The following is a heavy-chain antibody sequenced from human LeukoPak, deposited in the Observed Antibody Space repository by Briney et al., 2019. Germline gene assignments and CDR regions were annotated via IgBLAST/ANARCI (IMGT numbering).Heavy chain of an antibody. CDR1: GFTVSSNY. D-gene: IGHD3-9*01. CDR3: ASNPRVYFDWSHAFDI. CDR2: IYSGGST. Sequence: PGGSLRLSCAASGFTVSSNYMSWVRQAPGKGLEWVSVIYSGGSTYYADSVKGRFTISRHNSKNTLYLQMNSLRAEDTAVYYCASNPRVYFDWSHAFDIWGQGTMVTVSS. J-gene: IGHJ3*02. V-gene: IGHV3-53*04.